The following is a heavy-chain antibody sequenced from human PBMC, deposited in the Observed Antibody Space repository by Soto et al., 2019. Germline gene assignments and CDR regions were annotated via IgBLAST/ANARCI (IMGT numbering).Heavy chain of an antibody. Sequence: ASVKVSCKASGYTFTSYYMHWVRQAPGQGLEWMGIINPSGGNTNYAQKLQGRVTMTTDTSTSTAYMELRSLRSDDTAVYYCASSITIFGVVIGPDAFDIWGQGTMVTVSS. J-gene: IGHJ3*02. CDR1: GYTFTSYY. CDR3: ASSITIFGVVIGPDAFDI. V-gene: IGHV1-46*01. D-gene: IGHD3-3*01. CDR2: INPSGGNT.